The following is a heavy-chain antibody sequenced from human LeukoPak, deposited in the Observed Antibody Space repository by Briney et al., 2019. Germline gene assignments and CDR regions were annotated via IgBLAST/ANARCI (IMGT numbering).Heavy chain of an antibody. V-gene: IGHV3-21*01. CDR3: ARHPRIAGAGFYMDV. CDR2: ISSSSSYI. J-gene: IGHJ6*03. CDR1: GFTFSSYS. D-gene: IGHD6-13*01. Sequence: SLRLSCAASGFTFSSYSMNWVRQAPRNGLEWVSSISSSSSYIYYADSVKGRFTISRDNAKNSLYLQMNSLRAEDTAVYYCARHPRIAGAGFYMDVWGKGTTVTVSS.